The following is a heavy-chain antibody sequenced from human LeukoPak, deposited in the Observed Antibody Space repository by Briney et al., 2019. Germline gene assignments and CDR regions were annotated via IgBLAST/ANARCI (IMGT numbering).Heavy chain of an antibody. V-gene: IGHV3-30*04. D-gene: IGHD6-19*01. Sequence: GTSLRLSCAASGFTFNNFAMHWVRQAPGQGLEWVTAVSHDGNIKEYVDSVKGRSTVSRDNSKNTLYLQMNSLRVGDTAIYYCARMYSSGWYIGAFDVWGQGTMVTVSS. CDR3: ARMYSSGWYIGAFDV. CDR2: VSHDGNIK. CDR1: GFTFNNFA. J-gene: IGHJ3*01.